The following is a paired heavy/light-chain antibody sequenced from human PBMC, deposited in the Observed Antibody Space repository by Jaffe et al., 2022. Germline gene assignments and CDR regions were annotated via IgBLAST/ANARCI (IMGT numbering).Heavy chain of an antibody. CDR3: VKDDPVFSL. CDR1: GFSFSNYG. D-gene: IGHD3-3*01. V-gene: IGHV3-30*02. Sequence: QVQVVESGGGVVQPGGSLRLSCAASGFSFSNYGMHWVRQAPGKGLEWVAFIRKDENKKEYAESVKGRCTISRDNSKKMVFLEVNNLETEDTAVYYCVKDDPVFSLWGQGTLVTVSS. CDR2: IRKDENKK. J-gene: IGHJ1*01.
Light chain of an antibody. CDR3: QHFYNFPWT. CDR1: QTVFRY. CDR2: TAS. Sequence: DIQMTQSPSTLSASIGDRVTITCRASQTVFRYLAWYQQKPGKAPKLLIHTASSLESGVPSRFSGSGSGTEFTLTISSLQPDDFATYYCQHFYNFPWTFGQGTKVEL. V-gene: IGKV1-5*03. J-gene: IGKJ1*01.